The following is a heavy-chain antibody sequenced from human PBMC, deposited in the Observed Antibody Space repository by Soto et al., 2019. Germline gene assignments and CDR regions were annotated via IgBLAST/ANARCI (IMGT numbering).Heavy chain of an antibody. V-gene: IGHV4-4*07. CDR3: ARGGHDFWSGPFDY. CDR1: GGSISTYY. D-gene: IGHD3-3*01. Sequence: QGQLQGSGPGLVKPSETLSLTCSVSGGSISTYYCNWIRQPAGKGLEWIGRIDSSGSTNYSPSLKSRATMSVDTSKNQFSLKLTSVTAADTAVYYCARGGHDFWSGPFDYWGQGTLATVSS. J-gene: IGHJ4*02. CDR2: IDSSGST.